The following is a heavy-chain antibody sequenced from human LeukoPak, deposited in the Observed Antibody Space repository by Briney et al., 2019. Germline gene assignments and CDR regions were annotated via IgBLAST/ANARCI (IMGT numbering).Heavy chain of an antibody. CDR1: GYTFTSYG. J-gene: IGHJ4*02. CDR3: ARGPTYCGSTSCYAEGDFDY. Sequence: ASVKVSCKASGYTFTSYGISWVRQAPGQGLEWMGWISAYNGNTNYAQKLQGRVTMTTDTSTSTAYMELRSLRSDDTAVYYCARGPTYCGSTSCYAEGDFDYWGQGTLVTVSS. V-gene: IGHV1-18*01. CDR2: ISAYNGNT. D-gene: IGHD2-2*01.